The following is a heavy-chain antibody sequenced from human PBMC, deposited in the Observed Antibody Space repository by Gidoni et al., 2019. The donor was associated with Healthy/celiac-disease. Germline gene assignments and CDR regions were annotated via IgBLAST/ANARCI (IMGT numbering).Heavy chain of an antibody. CDR3: TRDTYYYDSSGYYPNWFDP. CDR1: GFTFGDYA. CDR2: IRSKAYGGTT. Sequence: EVQLVESGGGLVQPGRSLRLSCTASGFTFGDYAMSWVRQAPGKGLEWVGFIRSKAYGGTTEYAASVKGRFTISRDDSKSIAYLQMNSLKTEDTAVYYCTRDTYYYDSSGYYPNWFDPWGQGTLVTVSS. J-gene: IGHJ5*02. V-gene: IGHV3-49*04. D-gene: IGHD3-22*01.